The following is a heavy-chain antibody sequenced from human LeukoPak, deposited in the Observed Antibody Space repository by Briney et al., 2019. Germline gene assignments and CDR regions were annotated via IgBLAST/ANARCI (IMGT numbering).Heavy chain of an antibody. J-gene: IGHJ4*02. CDR2: VNPSGGST. CDR1: GYTFTSYY. Sequence: ASVKVSCKASGYTFTSYYMHWVRQAPGQGLEWMGIVNPSGGSTSYAQKFQGRVTMTRDTSTSTVYMELSSLRSEDTAVYYCAGAAAVSGFDYWGQGTLVTVSS. V-gene: IGHV1-46*01. D-gene: IGHD6-13*01. CDR3: AGAAAVSGFDY.